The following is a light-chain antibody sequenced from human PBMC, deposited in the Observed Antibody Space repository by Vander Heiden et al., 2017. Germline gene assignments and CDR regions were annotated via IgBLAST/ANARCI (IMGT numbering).Light chain of an antibody. CDR1: SSDVGGYNY. Sequence: QSALTQPASVSGSPGQSITISCTGTSSDVGGYNYVFWYQQHPGKALILMLYDVSKRTAGVATRFSGSKAGTTASPTISGREAEDAADYYCSSDTSSSTLVFGGGTKLTVL. V-gene: IGLV2-14*01. CDR3: SSDTSSSTLV. J-gene: IGLJ2*01. CDR2: DVS.